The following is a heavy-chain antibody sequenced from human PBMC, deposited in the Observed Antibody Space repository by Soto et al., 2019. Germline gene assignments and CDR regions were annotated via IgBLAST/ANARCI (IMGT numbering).Heavy chain of an antibody. CDR2: IDPSDSYT. V-gene: IGHV5-10-1*01. D-gene: IGHD6-6*01. J-gene: IGHJ5*02. CDR3: ARISGVYGSSGVDWFDL. Sequence: GESLKISCKGSGYSFTSYWISWVRQMPGKGLEWMGRIDPSDSYTNYSPSFQGHVTISADKSISTAYLQWSSLKASDTAMYYCARISGVYGSSGVDWFDLWGQGTLVTVSS. CDR1: GYSFTSYW.